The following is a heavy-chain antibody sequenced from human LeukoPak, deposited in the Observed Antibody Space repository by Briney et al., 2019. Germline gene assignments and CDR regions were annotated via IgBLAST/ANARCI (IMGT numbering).Heavy chain of an antibody. Sequence: GGSLRLSCAASGFTFSSYGMHWVRQAPGKGLEWVAVISYDGSNKYYADSVKGRFTISRDNSKNTLYLQMNSLRAEDTAVYYCAKEPYIVVVPAVPFWYYGSGVLGDWSQGTLVTVSS. V-gene: IGHV3-30*18. D-gene: IGHD2-2*01. CDR1: GFTFSSYG. CDR2: ISYDGSNK. CDR3: AKEPYIVVVPAVPFWYYGSGVLGD. J-gene: IGHJ4*02.